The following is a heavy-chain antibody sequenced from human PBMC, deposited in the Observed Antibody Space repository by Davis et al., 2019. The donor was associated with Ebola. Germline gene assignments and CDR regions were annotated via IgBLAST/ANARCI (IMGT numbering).Heavy chain of an antibody. CDR1: GFTFSTYT. CDR2: ISTSGRT. V-gene: IGHV3-48*04. Sequence: GESLKISCAASGFTFSTYTMNWVRQAPGKGLEWVSYISTSGRTCYADSVKGRFTISRDNARNSLYLQMNSLRGEDTAVYYCARDSLLWFGELLYYYYGMDVWGKGTTVTVSS. J-gene: IGHJ6*04. D-gene: IGHD3-10*01. CDR3: ARDSLLWFGELLYYYYGMDV.